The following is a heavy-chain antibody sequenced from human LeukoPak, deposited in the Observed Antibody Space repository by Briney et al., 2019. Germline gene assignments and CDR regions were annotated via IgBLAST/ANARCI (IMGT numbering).Heavy chain of an antibody. V-gene: IGHV4-4*07. D-gene: IGHD3-9*01. J-gene: IGHJ5*02. CDR3: ARAGGDYDILTGYSWWFDP. CDR2: IYTSGST. CDR1: GGSISSYY. Sequence: PSETLSLTCTVSGGSISSYYWSWIRQPAGKGLEWIGRIYTSGSTIYNPSLKSRVTMSVDTSKNQFSLKLSSVTAADTAVYYCARAGGDYDILTGYSWWFDPWGQGTLVTVSS.